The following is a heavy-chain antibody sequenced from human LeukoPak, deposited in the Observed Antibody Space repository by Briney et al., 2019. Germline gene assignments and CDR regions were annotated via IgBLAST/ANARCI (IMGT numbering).Heavy chain of an antibody. V-gene: IGHV3-30*02. J-gene: IGHJ3*01. CDR1: GFTFSSNA. CDR3: AKGYSSSFD. Sequence: GGSLRLSCAASGFTFSSNAMHWVRQAPGKGLEWVAVIWYDGSNKYYADSVKGRFTISRDNSKDTLYLQMNSLRAEDTAVYYCAKGYSSSFDWGQGTMVTVSS. D-gene: IGHD6-13*01. CDR2: IWYDGSNK.